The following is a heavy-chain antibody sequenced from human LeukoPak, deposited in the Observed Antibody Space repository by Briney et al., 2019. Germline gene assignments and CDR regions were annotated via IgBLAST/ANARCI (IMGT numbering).Heavy chain of an antibody. Sequence: ASVKVSCKASGYTFSSYGISWVRQPPGQGLEGVGWISPNNGNTNHAQKFHGRVIMTKDTSTSTAYMELRSLRPDATAVYYCARVDLLNGYYYFDYWGQGTLVTVSS. V-gene: IGHV1-18*01. J-gene: IGHJ4*02. CDR2: ISPNNGNT. D-gene: IGHD3-9*01. CDR3: ARVDLLNGYYYFDY. CDR1: GYTFSSYG.